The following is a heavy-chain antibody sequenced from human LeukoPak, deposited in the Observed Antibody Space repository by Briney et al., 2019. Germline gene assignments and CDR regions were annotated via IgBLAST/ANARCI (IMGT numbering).Heavy chain of an antibody. CDR1: GGTFSSYA. J-gene: IGHJ3*02. D-gene: IGHD2-2*02. CDR3: ARAVGADIVVVPAAIISVAFDI. Sequence: ASVKVSCKASGGTFSSYAISWVRQATGQGLEWMGWMNPNSGNTGYAQKFQGRVTITRNTSISTAYMELSSLRSEDTAVYYCARAVGADIVVVPAAIISVAFDIWGQGTMVTVSS. CDR2: MNPNSGNT. V-gene: IGHV1-8*03.